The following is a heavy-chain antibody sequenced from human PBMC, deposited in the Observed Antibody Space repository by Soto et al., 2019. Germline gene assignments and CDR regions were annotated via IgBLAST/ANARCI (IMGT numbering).Heavy chain of an antibody. D-gene: IGHD5-12*01. CDR1: VFTFSNYA. CDR2: ISGSGST. Sequence: EVQLLESGGGLVQPGGSLRLSCAASVFTFSNYARNWVRQAPGKGLEWVSAISGSGSTYYADSVKGGFTISRDNSNNTLYLQMNSLRAEDTAVYYCAKVPQRLDYFYYWGPGTLVTVSS. V-gene: IGHV3-23*01. CDR3: AKVPQRLDYFYY. J-gene: IGHJ4*02.